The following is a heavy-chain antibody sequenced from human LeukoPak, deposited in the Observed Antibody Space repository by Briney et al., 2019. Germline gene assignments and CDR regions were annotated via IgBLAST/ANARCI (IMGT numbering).Heavy chain of an antibody. J-gene: IGHJ3*02. CDR3: VRDPSTYYDFWSGRRRPGAFDI. D-gene: IGHD3-3*01. CDR2: ISAYNGNT. CDR1: GYTFTSYG. V-gene: IGHV1-18*01. Sequence: ASVKVSCKASGYTFTSYGISWVRQAPGQGLEWMGWISAYNGNTNYAQKLQGRVTMTTDTSTSTAYMELRSLRSDDTAVYYCVRDPSTYYDFWSGRRRPGAFDIWGQGTMVTVSS.